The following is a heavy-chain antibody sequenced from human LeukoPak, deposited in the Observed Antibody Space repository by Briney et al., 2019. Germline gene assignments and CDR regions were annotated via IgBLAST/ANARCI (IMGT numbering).Heavy chain of an antibody. V-gene: IGHV3-9*01. CDR2: ISWNSGSI. D-gene: IGHD3-22*01. Sequence: QPGRSLRLSCAASGFTFDDYAMHWVRQAPGKGLEWVSGISWNSGSIGYADSVKGRFTISRDNSKNTLYLQMNSLRAEDTAVYYCAKDEDSYDSSGWTFDYWGQGTLVTVSS. CDR3: AKDEDSYDSSGWTFDY. J-gene: IGHJ4*02. CDR1: GFTFDDYA.